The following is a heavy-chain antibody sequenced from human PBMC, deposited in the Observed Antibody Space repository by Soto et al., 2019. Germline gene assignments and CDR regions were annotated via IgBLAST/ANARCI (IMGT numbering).Heavy chain of an antibody. J-gene: IGHJ4*02. Sequence: SETLSLTCAVSGDSISSSVWWTWVRQPPGKGLEWIGEVFHTGDTYFNPSLRSRVAMSVDKSTNEFSLKVTSVTAADTAIYYCARKAWVRFDYWGQGALVTVSS. CDR3: ARKAWVRFDY. V-gene: IGHV4-4*02. D-gene: IGHD7-27*01. CDR2: VFHTGDT. CDR1: GDSISSSVW.